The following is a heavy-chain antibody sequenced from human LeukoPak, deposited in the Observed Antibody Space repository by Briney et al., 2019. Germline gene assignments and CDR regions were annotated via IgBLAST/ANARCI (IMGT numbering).Heavy chain of an antibody. V-gene: IGHV3-11*01. CDR3: ARAGVEMATIIDY. Sequence: GGSLRLSCAASGFTFSDYYISWIRQAPGKGLEWVSYISSSGSTIYYADSVKGRFTISRDNAKNSLYLRMNSLRAEDTAVYYCARAGVEMATIIDYWGQGTLVTVSS. D-gene: IGHD5-24*01. J-gene: IGHJ4*02. CDR1: GFTFSDYY. CDR2: ISSSGSTI.